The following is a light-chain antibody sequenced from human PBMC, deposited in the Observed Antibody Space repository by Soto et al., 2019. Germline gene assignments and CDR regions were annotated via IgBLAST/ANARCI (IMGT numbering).Light chain of an antibody. CDR1: TGAVTSDYY. V-gene: IGLV7-43*01. CDR3: LLYHGAAQV. Sequence: QAVVTQEPSLTVSPGGTVTLTCDSSTGAVTSDYYPNWLQQKPGQAPRSLIHSTYTRHFWTPARFSGSLLGGKAALTVSDVQPEDEADYYCLLYHGAAQVFGGGTKLTVL. CDR2: STY. J-gene: IGLJ3*02.